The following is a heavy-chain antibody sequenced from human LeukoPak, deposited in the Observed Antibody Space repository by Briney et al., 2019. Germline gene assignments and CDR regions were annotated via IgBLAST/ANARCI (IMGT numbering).Heavy chain of an antibody. CDR2: ISGSGGST. CDR3: AKVDYPGIAAAGFDY. Sequence: HPGGSLRLSCAASGFTFSSYAMSWVRQAPGKGLGWVSAISGSGGSTYYADSVKGRFTISRDNSKNTLYLQMNSLRAEDTAVYYCAKVDYPGIAAAGFDYWGQGTLVTVSS. V-gene: IGHV3-23*01. J-gene: IGHJ4*02. CDR1: GFTFSSYA. D-gene: IGHD6-13*01.